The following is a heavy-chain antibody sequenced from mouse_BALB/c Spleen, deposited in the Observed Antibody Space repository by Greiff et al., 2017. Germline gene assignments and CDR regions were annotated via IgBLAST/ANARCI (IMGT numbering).Heavy chain of an antibody. CDR2: ISSGSSTI. CDR3: ESRGTGREAMDY. CDR1: GFTFRSTG. J-gene: IGHJ4*01. Sequence: QGVEPGGGLVQPGGSWKLSCAASGFTFRSTGMHWVRQAPEKGLEWVAYISSGSSTIYYADTLKGRFTISRDNPKNTLFMQMTSLRSEDTDMYYGESRGTGREAMDYWGQGTSVTVSS. D-gene: IGHD4-1*01. V-gene: IGHV5-17*02.